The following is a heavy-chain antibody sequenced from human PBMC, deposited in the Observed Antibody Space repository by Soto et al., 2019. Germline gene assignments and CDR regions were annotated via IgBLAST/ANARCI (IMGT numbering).Heavy chain of an antibody. CDR1: GFTFSSYA. V-gene: IGHV3-23*01. J-gene: IGHJ5*02. CDR2: ISGSGGST. CDR3: AKDLTMVRGVLVDP. Sequence: GGSLRLSCAASGFTFSSYAMSWVRQAPGKGLEWVSAISGSGGSTYYADSVKGRFTISRDNSKNTLYLQMNSLRAEDTAVYYCAKDLTMVRGVLVDPWGQGTLVTVSS. D-gene: IGHD3-10*01.